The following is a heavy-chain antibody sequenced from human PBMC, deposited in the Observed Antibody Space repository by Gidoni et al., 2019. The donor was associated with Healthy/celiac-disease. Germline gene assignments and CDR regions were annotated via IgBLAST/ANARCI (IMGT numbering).Heavy chain of an antibody. V-gene: IGHV3-30-3*01. D-gene: IGHD6-13*01. CDR1: GFTFSSYA. J-gene: IGHJ6*02. CDR3: ARMAAAGTFDYYYGMDV. Sequence: QVQLVESGGGVVQPGRSLRLSCAASGFTFSSYAMHWVRQAPGKGLEWVAVISYDGSNKYYADSVKGRFTSSRDNSKNTLYLQMNSLRAEDTAVYYCARMAAAGTFDYYYGMDVWGQGTTVTVSS. CDR2: ISYDGSNK.